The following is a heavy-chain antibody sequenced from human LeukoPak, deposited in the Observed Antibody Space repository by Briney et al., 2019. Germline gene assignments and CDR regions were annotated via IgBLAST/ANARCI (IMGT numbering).Heavy chain of an antibody. D-gene: IGHD3-9*01. CDR2: IKGKADGGTT. J-gene: IGHJ3*02. CDR1: VLPLSNAW. Sequence: PGGSLRLSCLASVLPLSNAWMSCVRQAPGKGLEWIGRIKGKADGGTTDHAAPVKGRFTISRDDSKNTLFLQMNSLKIEDTAVYYCTTVGLYNIFTGHYHDSFDMWGQGTMVSVSS. CDR3: TTVGLYNIFTGHYHDSFDM. V-gene: IGHV3-15*01.